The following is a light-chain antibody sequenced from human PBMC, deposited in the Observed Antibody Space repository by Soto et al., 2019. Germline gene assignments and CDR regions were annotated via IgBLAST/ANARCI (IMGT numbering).Light chain of an antibody. J-gene: IGKJ1*01. CDR3: LEDYNYPPT. CDR2: TAS. V-gene: IGKV1-6*01. CDR1: QGIRND. Sequence: AIQMTQSPSSLSASVGDRVTITCRASQGIRNDLNWYQQKPGKAPKLLIYTASNLHSGVPSRFSGSGSGTEFTLTISSLQTEDFATYYCLEDYNYPPTFGQGTKVEIK.